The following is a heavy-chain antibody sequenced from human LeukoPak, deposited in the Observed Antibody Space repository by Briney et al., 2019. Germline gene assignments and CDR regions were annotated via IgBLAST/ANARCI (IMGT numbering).Heavy chain of an antibody. Sequence: GGSLRLSCAASGFTVSSNYMSWVRQAPGKGLEWVSVIYSGGSTYYADSVKGRFTISRDNSKNTLYLQMNSLRAEDTAVYYCARDGTYYYDLGRRAFDIWGQGTMVTVSS. CDR3: ARDGTYYYDLGRRAFDI. J-gene: IGHJ3*02. CDR1: GFTVSSNY. D-gene: IGHD3-22*01. CDR2: IYSGGST. V-gene: IGHV3-53*01.